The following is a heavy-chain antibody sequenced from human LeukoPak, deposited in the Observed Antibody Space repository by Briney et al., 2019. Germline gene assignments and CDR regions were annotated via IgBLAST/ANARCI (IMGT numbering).Heavy chain of an antibody. V-gene: IGHV3-7*03. Sequence: EGSLRLSCAASGFPFSSFWMSWVRQAPGKGLEWVAYLKQDGSEKSYVDSVRGRFAISRDNAENSLYLQINSLRAEDTAVYYCARGHYGMDVWGKGTTVTVSS. CDR3: ARGHYGMDV. CDR2: LKQDGSEK. J-gene: IGHJ6*04. CDR1: GFPFSSFW.